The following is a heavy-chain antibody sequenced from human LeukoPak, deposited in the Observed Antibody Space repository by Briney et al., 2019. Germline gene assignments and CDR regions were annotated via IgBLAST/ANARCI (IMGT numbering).Heavy chain of an antibody. D-gene: IGHD3-10*01. CDR3: ARGYFGSRNYYMDNYYYYYMDV. CDR2: ISSFSGTI. V-gene: IGHV3-48*01. J-gene: IGHJ6*03. Sequence: GGSLRLSCVASGITFSSYSMNWVRQAPGKGLEWVSYISSFSGTINYADSVKGRFTISRDNAKNSLYLQMNSLRAEDTAVYYCARGYFGSRNYYMDNYYYYYMDVWGKGTTVTVSS. CDR1: GITFSSYS.